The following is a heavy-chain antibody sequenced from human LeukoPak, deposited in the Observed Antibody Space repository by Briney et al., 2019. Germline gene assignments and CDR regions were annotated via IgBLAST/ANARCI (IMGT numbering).Heavy chain of an antibody. CDR1: GGSFSGYY. CDR2: ISHSGST. Sequence: PSETLSLTCAVYGGSFSGYYWSWIRQPPGKGLEWIGEISHSGSTNYNPSLKSRVTISVDTSKNQFSLKLSSVTGADTAVYYCARGRGIAAADEYYFDYWGQGTLVTVSS. D-gene: IGHD6-13*01. V-gene: IGHV4-34*01. CDR3: ARGRGIAAADEYYFDY. J-gene: IGHJ4*02.